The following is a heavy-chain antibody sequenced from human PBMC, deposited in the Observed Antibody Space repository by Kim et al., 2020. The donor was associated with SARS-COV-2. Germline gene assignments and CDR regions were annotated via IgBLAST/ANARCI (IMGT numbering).Heavy chain of an antibody. CDR3: ARPYYSTSLEGY. D-gene: IGHD6-6*01. J-gene: IGHJ4*02. Sequence: GESLKISCKGSGYSFTSYWISWVRQMPGKGLEWMGRIDPSDSYTNYSPSFQGHVTISADKSISTAYLQWSSLKASDTAMYYCARPYYSTSLEGYWGQGTLVTVSS. V-gene: IGHV5-10-1*01. CDR1: GYSFTSYW. CDR2: IDPSDSYT.